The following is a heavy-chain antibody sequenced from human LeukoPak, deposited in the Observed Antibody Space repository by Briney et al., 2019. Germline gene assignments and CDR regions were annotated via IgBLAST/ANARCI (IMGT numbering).Heavy chain of an antibody. CDR3: ARDGINGNYYFDY. CDR2: IRYDGSKK. D-gene: IGHD4-23*01. Sequence: PGGSLTLSCAASGFTFTNYAMHWVRQAPGQGLEWGAVIRYDGSKKYYADSVKGRFTISRDNSKNLVSLQMNSLSAEDAAVYYCARDGINGNYYFDYWGQGTLVTVSS. J-gene: IGHJ4*02. V-gene: IGHV3-30*04. CDR1: GFTFTNYA.